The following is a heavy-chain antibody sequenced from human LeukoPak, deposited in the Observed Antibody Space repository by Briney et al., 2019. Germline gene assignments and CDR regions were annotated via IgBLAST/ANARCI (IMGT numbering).Heavy chain of an antibody. CDR3: ARGRPHGNDY. V-gene: IGHV3-74*01. CDR1: GFVFSSYW. Sequence: GGSLRLSCAASGFVFSSYWMHWVRQVPGKGLVWVSRINTDGSITNYADSVKGRFSISRDNAKNTLYLQMNSLRVEDAAVYYCARGRPHGNDYWGQGTLVTVSS. D-gene: IGHD4-23*01. J-gene: IGHJ4*02. CDR2: INTDGSIT.